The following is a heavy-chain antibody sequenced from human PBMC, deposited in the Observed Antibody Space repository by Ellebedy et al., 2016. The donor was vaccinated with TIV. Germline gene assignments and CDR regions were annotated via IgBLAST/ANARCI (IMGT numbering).Heavy chain of an antibody. J-gene: IGHJ4*02. CDR3: ARVDILRWYYFDS. Sequence: GESLKISCAASGFTFSSYWMTWVRQAPGKGLEWVANINQDGSEQYYVDSVQGRFTISSDNAQNSLFLQMNSLRAEDTAIYYCARVDILRWYYFDSWGQGTLVTVSS. CDR1: GFTFSSYW. CDR2: INQDGSEQ. V-gene: IGHV3-7*03. D-gene: IGHD3-9*01.